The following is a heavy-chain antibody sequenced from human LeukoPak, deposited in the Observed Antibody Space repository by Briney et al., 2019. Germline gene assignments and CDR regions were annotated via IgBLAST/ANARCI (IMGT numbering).Heavy chain of an antibody. CDR3: ARHRFGHIVVLGAFDI. J-gene: IGHJ3*02. CDR1: GGSISSYY. CDR2: IYYSGST. D-gene: IGHD2-21*01. V-gene: IGHV4-59*08. Sequence: PSETLSLTCTVSGGSISSYYWSWIRQPPGKGLEWIGYIYYSGSTNYNPSLKSRVTISVDTSKNQFSLKLSSVTAADTAVYYCARHRFGHIVVLGAFDIWGQGTMVTVSS.